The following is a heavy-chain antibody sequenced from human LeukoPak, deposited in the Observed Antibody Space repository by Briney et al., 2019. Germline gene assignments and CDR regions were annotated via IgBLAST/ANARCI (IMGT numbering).Heavy chain of an antibody. D-gene: IGHD4-23*01. V-gene: IGHV3-30-3*01. Sequence: GRSLRLSCAASGFTFSSYAMHWVRQAPGKGLEWVAVISYDGSNKYYADSVKGRFTISRDNSKNTLYLQMNSLRAEDTAMYYCARDLYGGNSFDYWGQGTLVTVSS. CDR3: ARDLYGGNSFDY. CDR2: ISYDGSNK. J-gene: IGHJ4*02. CDR1: GFTFSSYA.